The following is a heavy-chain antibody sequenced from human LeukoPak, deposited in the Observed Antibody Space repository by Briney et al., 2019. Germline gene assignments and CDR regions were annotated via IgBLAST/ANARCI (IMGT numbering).Heavy chain of an antibody. CDR3: ARRMAAVGTFDY. CDR2: INSDGSST. Sequence: GGSLRLSCAVTGLTFGSYWMHWVRQAPGKGLVWVSRINSDGSSTNYADSVKGRFTISRDNAKNTLYLQMTSLRAEDTAVYYCARRMAAVGTFDYWGQGTLVTVSS. J-gene: IGHJ4*02. CDR1: GLTFGSYW. V-gene: IGHV3-74*01. D-gene: IGHD6-13*01.